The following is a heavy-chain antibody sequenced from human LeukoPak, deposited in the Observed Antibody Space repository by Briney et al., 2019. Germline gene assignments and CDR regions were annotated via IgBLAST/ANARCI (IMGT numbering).Heavy chain of an antibody. CDR1: GGTFSSYA. D-gene: IGHD5-24*01. Sequence: ASVKVSCKASGGTFSSYAIRWVRQAPGQGLEWMGGIIPIFGTANYAQKFQGRVTITADESTSTAYMELSSLRSEDTAVYYCAKGDGYNYEGSNFDYWGQGTLVTVSS. V-gene: IGHV1-69*13. J-gene: IGHJ4*02. CDR3: AKGDGYNYEGSNFDY. CDR2: IIPIFGTA.